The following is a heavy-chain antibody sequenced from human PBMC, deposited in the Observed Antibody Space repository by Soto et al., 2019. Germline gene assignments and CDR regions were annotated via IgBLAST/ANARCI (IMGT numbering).Heavy chain of an antibody. CDR2: ISGSGGST. CDR3: AKDLSDFWSGYYYYMDV. CDR1: GFTFSSYA. Sequence: EVQLLESGGGLVQPGGSPRLSCAASGFTFSSYAMSWVRQAPGKGLEWVSAISGSGGSTYYADSVKGRFTISRDNSKNTLYLQMNSLRAEDTAVYYCAKDLSDFWSGYYYYMDVWGKGTTVTVSS. V-gene: IGHV3-23*01. D-gene: IGHD3-3*01. J-gene: IGHJ6*03.